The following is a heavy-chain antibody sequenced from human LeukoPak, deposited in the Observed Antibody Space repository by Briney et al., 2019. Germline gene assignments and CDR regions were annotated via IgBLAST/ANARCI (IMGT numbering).Heavy chain of an antibody. J-gene: IGHJ3*02. Sequence: GGSLRLSCAASGFTFSSYGMHWVRQAPGKGLEWVAFIRYDGSNKYYADSVKGRFTISRDNSKNTLYLQINSLRAEDTAVYYCAKLLVTYYYDSSGYADAFDIWGQGTMVTVSS. D-gene: IGHD3-22*01. CDR1: GFTFSSYG. CDR3: AKLLVTYYYDSSGYADAFDI. CDR2: IRYDGSNK. V-gene: IGHV3-30*02.